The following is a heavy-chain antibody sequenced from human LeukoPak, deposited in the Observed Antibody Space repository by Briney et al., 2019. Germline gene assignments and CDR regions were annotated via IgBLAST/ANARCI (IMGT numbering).Heavy chain of an antibody. CDR3: AREVRGIAAAGNWFDP. D-gene: IGHD6-13*01. J-gene: IGHJ5*02. Sequence: PSETLSLTCTVSGGSISSHYWSWIRQPPGKGLEWIGYIYYSGSTNYNPSLKSRVTISVDTSKNQFSLKLSSVTAADTAVYYCAREVRGIAAAGNWFDPWGQGTLVTVSS. CDR2: IYYSGST. CDR1: GGSISSHY. V-gene: IGHV4-59*11.